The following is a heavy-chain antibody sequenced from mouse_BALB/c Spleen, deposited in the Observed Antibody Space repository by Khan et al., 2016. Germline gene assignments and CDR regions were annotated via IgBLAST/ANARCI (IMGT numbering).Heavy chain of an antibody. Sequence: VQLQQSGAELVKPGASVKLSCTVSGFNIKDTYMHWVNQRPEQGLEWIGMIDPANGNTNYDPKFQAQATITADPSSNTAYLQLSSLTSEDTAVYYCSSGVYEYDFAYWGQGTLVTVAA. CDR1: GFNIKDTY. D-gene: IGHD2-4*01. CDR2: IDPANGNT. J-gene: IGHJ3*01. V-gene: IGHV14-3*02. CDR3: SSGVYEYDFAY.